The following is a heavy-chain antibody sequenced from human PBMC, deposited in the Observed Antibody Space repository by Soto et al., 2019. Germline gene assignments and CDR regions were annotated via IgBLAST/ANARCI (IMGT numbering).Heavy chain of an antibody. Sequence: ASVKVSCKASGYTFINYYMHWVRQAPGQGLEWMGWMNPNSGNTGYAQKFQGRVTMTRNTSISTAYMELSSLRSEDTAVYYCARGLSKYYYYYMDVWGKGTTVTVSS. CDR2: MNPNSGNT. CDR3: ARGLSKYYYYYMDV. J-gene: IGHJ6*03. V-gene: IGHV1-8*02. CDR1: GYTFINYY.